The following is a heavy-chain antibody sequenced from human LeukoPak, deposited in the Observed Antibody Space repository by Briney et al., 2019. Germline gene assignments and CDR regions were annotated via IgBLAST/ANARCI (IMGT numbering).Heavy chain of an antibody. CDR1: GDSVSSNSAT. D-gene: IGHD3-16*01. Sequence: SQTLSLTCGISGDSVSSNSATWNWIRQSPSRGLKWLGRTYYRSRWYNDYPLSVKSRITISPDTSNNQFSLLLNSVTPEDTAMYYCAREGAGFDYWGQGTLVIVSS. CDR2: TYYRSRWYN. V-gene: IGHV6-1*01. J-gene: IGHJ4*02. CDR3: AREGAGFDY.